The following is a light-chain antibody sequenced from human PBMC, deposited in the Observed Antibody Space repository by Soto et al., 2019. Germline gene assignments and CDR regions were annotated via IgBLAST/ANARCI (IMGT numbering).Light chain of an antibody. CDR3: QQSYSPSRT. J-gene: IGKJ1*01. CDR2: AAS. Sequence: DIQMTQSPSSLSASVGDRVTITCRASQSISSSLSWYQQKPGKAPNLLIYAASSLQSGVPSRFSGSGSGTDFTLTISSLQPEDFATYYCQQSYSPSRTFGQGTKVEIK. CDR1: QSISSS. V-gene: IGKV1-39*01.